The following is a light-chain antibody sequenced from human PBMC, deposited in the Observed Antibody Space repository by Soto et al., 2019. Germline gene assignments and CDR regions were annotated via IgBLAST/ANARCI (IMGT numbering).Light chain of an antibody. V-gene: IGKV3-20*01. CDR3: HQYGSSPAT. J-gene: IGKJ1*01. Sequence: EIVFTQSPGTLSFSPGERATLSCRASQSVSSSYLACYQQRRGQAPRLLIYGATSRATGIPDRFSGSGSGTDFTLTISRLEPEDFAVYYCHQYGSSPATLGQGTKVDIK. CDR1: QSVSSSY. CDR2: GAT.